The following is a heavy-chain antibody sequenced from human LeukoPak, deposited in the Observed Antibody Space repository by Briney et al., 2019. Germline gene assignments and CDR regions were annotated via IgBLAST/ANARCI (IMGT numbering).Heavy chain of an antibody. Sequence: SETLSLTCTVSGGSISSYYWSWIRQPPGKGLEWIGYIYYSGSTNYNPSLKSRVTISVDTSKNQFSLKLSSVTAADTAVYYCARGVVVVTAISSVAFDIWGQGTMVTVSS. CDR3: ARGVVVVTAISSVAFDI. CDR2: IYYSGST. J-gene: IGHJ3*02. CDR1: GGSISSYY. V-gene: IGHV4-59*01. D-gene: IGHD2-21*02.